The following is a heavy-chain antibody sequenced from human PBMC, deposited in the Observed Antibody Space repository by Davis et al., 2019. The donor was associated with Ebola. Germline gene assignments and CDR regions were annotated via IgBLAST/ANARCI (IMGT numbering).Heavy chain of an antibody. CDR3: VSERIRARPRFND. D-gene: IGHD6-6*01. CDR2: VSYDGSDQ. Sequence: PGGSLRLSCAASGFTFSSYWMHWVRQAPGKGLEWVAVVSYDGSDQYYADSVKGRFTISRDNSKKTMSLQMNSLRVEDTAVYYCVSERIRARPRFNDWGQGALVTVSS. J-gene: IGHJ4*02. V-gene: IGHV3-30*03. CDR1: GFTFSSYW.